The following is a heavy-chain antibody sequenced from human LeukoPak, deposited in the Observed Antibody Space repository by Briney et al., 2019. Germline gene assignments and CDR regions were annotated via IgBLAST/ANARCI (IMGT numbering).Heavy chain of an antibody. Sequence: GGSLRLSCAASGFTFSSYAMSWVRQAPGKGLEWVSAISGSGGSTYYADSVKGRFTISRDHSKNTLYLQMNSLRAEDTAVYSCASPAPLAYSYGSDYWGQGTLVTVSS. CDR2: ISGSGGST. CDR1: GFTFSSYA. J-gene: IGHJ4*02. D-gene: IGHD5-18*01. CDR3: ASPAPLAYSYGSDY. V-gene: IGHV3-23*01.